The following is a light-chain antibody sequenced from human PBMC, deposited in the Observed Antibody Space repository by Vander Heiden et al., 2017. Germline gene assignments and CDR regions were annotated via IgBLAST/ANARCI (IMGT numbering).Light chain of an antibody. J-gene: IGLJ2*01. Sequence: QSVLTQPPAVSGAPGQRVTISCTGSSSNIGAGYDVHWYQQLPGTAPKLLIYGNSNRPSGVPDRFSCSKSGTSASLAITGLQAEDEADYHCQSYDSSLSGSHVVFGGGTKLKVL. CDR2: GNS. V-gene: IGLV1-40*01. CDR3: QSYDSSLSGSHVV. CDR1: SSNIGAGYD.